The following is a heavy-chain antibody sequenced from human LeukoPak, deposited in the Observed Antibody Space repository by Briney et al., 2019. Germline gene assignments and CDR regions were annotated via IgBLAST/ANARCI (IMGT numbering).Heavy chain of an antibody. D-gene: IGHD6-13*01. V-gene: IGHV1-18*01. J-gene: IGHJ4*02. CDR1: GYTFTSYG. CDR2: ISAYNGNT. CDR3: ARDYSKVYYFDY. Sequence: ASVKVSCKASGYTFTSYGISWVRQAPGQGLEWMGWISAYNGNTNYAQKLQGRVTMTTNTSTTNAYLDLRSLRSDHTAVYYCARDYSKVYYFDYWGQGTLVTVSS.